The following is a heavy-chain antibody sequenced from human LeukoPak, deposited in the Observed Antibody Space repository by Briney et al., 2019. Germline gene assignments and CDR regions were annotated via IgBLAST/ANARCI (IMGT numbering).Heavy chain of an antibody. CDR2: ISGSGGST. J-gene: IGHJ4*02. D-gene: IGHD1-7*01. V-gene: IGHV3-23*01. Sequence: GRSLRLSCAASGFPFSSYGMHWVRQAPGKGLEWVSGISGSGGSTNYADSVKGRFTIARDNSKNTLYLQMNSLGAEDTAVYYCAKVAPYGNYLFHYWGQGTRVTVSS. CDR1: GFPFSSYG. CDR3: AKVAPYGNYLFHY.